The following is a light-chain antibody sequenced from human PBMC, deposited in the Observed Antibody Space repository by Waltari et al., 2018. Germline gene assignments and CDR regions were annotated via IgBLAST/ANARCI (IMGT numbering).Light chain of an antibody. V-gene: IGKV4-1*01. CDR1: RILCSSNNRNC. Sequence: DIVMTQSPDSLAVSLGERATIKCKSSRILCSSNNRNCLAWYQQKPGKPPKLLAYWASTREAWVPDRFSASGSGTEFTLTISSLQAEDVAVYYCQQYSNTPLTFGGGTRVEIK. J-gene: IGKJ4*01. CDR3: QQYSNTPLT. CDR2: WAS.